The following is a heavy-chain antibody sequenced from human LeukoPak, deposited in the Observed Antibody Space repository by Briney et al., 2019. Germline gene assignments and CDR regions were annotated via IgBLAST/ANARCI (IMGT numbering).Heavy chain of an antibody. D-gene: IGHD6-19*01. CDR2: IYYSGST. V-gene: IGHV4-39*01. J-gene: IGHJ3*02. CDR1: GGSISSSSYY. Sequence: SETLSLTCTVSGGSISSSSYYWGWIRQPPGKGLEWIGSIYYSGSTYYNPSLKSRVTISVDTSKNQFSRKLSSVTAADTAVYYCVRSYSSGWYEAFDIWGQGTMVTVSS. CDR3: VRSYSSGWYEAFDI.